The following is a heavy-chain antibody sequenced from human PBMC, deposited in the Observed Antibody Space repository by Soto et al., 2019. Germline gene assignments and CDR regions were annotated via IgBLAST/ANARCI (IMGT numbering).Heavy chain of an antibody. J-gene: IGHJ6*02. CDR3: ARVYCTNGVCYPHGYYYGMDV. CDR2: IIPIFGTA. V-gene: IGHV1-69*13. CDR1: GGTFSSYA. D-gene: IGHD2-8*01. Sequence: SVKVSCKASGGTFSSYAISWVRQAPGQGLEWMGGIIPIFGTANYAQKFQGRVTITADESTSTAYMELSSLRSEDTAVYYCARVYCTNGVCYPHGYYYGMDVWGQGTTVTVSS.